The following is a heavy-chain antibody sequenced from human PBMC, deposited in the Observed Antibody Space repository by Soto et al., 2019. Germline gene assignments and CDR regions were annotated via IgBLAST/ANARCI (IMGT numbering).Heavy chain of an antibody. Sequence: PWGSLRISCASSVFTFSIYEMNWVRQAPGKGLEWVSYISSSGSTIYYADSVKGRFTISRDNAKNSLYLQMNSLRAEDTAVYYCAREPYEFYGALFPTWGQGTMVTVSS. CDR1: VFTFSIYE. CDR3: AREPYEFYGALFPT. CDR2: ISSSGSTI. J-gene: IGHJ5*02. V-gene: IGHV3-48*03. D-gene: IGHD2-21*01.